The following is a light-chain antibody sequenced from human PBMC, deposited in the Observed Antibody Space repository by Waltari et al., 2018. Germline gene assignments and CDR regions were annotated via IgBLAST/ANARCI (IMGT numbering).Light chain of an antibody. CDR1: QSVGRS. V-gene: IGKV3-20*01. J-gene: IGKJ1*01. CDR3: QHYVRLPAT. Sequence: ETVLTQSPGTLSLSPGERATLSCRASQSVGRSLAWYQQKPGQAPRLLIYGASSRATGISDRFSCSGSGTDFSLTISRLEPEDFAVYYCQHYVRLPATFGQGTKVEIK. CDR2: GAS.